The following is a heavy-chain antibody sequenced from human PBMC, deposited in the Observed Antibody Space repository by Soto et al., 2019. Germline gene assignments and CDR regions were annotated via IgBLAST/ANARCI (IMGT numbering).Heavy chain of an antibody. CDR1: RFTFSSYA. V-gene: IGHV3-23*01. Sequence: EVQLLESGGGLVQPGGSLVLSCAASRFTFSSYAMSWVRQAPGKGLEWVSSISGGGNDAYYADSVKGRFTISRDNSKNTLYLQMSSLRADDTAVYYCARSLFLASTDAAPFDCWGQGALVNVSS. CDR3: ARSLFLASTDAAPFDC. D-gene: IGHD3-3*02. J-gene: IGHJ4*02. CDR2: ISGGGNDA.